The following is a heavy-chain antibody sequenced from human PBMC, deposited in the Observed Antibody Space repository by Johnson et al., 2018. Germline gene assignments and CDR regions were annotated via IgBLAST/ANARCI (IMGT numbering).Heavy chain of an antibody. D-gene: IGHD3-10*01. J-gene: IGHJ6*02. CDR3: AGDQGPYGSGDYGMDV. Sequence: VQLVQSGGGLVQPGGSLRLSCAASGFTFSSYSMNWVRQAPGKGLEWVSYISSSSSTIYYADSVKGRFTISRDNAKNSLYLQMNSLRAEDTAVYYCAGDQGPYGSGDYGMDVWGQGTTVTVSS. CDR2: ISSSSSTI. V-gene: IGHV3-48*01. CDR1: GFTFSSYS.